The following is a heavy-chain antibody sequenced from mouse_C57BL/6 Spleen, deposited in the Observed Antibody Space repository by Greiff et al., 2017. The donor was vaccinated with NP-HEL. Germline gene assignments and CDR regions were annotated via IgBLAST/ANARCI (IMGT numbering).Heavy chain of an antibody. CDR3: TTYSNYFDY. Sequence: QVQLKESGAELVRPGASVTLSCKASGYTFTDYEMHWVKQTPVHGLEWIGAIDPETGGTAYNQKFKGKAILTADKSSSTAYMELRSLTSEDSAVYYCTTYSNYFDYWGQGTTLTVSS. V-gene: IGHV1-15*01. CDR2: IDPETGGT. CDR1: GYTFTDYE. D-gene: IGHD2-5*01. J-gene: IGHJ2*01.